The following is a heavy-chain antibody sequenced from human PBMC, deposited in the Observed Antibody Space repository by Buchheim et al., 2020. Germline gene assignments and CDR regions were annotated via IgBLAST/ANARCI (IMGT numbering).Heavy chain of an antibody. V-gene: IGHV1-69*02. J-gene: IGHJ5*02. CDR1: GGTFSSYT. CDR3: ARDSSGYYDDWEAENWFDP. CDR2: IIPILGIA. Sequence: QVQLVQSGAEVKKPGSSVKVSCKASGGTFSSYTISWVRQAPGQGLEWMGRIIPILGIANYAQKFQGRVTITADKSTSTAYMELSSLRSEDTAVYYCARDSSGYYDDWEAENWFDPWGQGTL. D-gene: IGHD3-22*01.